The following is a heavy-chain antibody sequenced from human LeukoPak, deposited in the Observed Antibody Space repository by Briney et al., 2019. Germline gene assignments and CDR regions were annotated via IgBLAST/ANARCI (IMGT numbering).Heavy chain of an antibody. D-gene: IGHD2-15*01. CDR3: ARNGRVVAATST. J-gene: IGHJ5*02. Sequence: TSETLSLTCTVSGGSISSGGYYWSWIRQHPGKGLEWIGYIYYSGSTYYNPSLKSRVTISVDTSKNQFSLKLSSVTAADTAVYYCARNGRVVAATSTWGQGTLVTVSS. CDR2: IYYSGST. CDR1: GGSISSGGYY. V-gene: IGHV4-31*03.